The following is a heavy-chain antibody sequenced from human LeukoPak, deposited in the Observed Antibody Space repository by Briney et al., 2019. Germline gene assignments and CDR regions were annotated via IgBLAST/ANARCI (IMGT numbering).Heavy chain of an antibody. CDR1: GFTFSSYA. D-gene: IGHD5-18*01. CDR2: ISYDGSNE. J-gene: IGHJ6*02. V-gene: IGHV3-30-3*01. Sequence: PGRSLRLSCAASGFTFSSYAMHWVRQAPGKGLEWVAVISYDGSNEYYADSVKGRFTISRDNSKNTLYLQMNSLRAEDTAVYYCARDSYGYGSYYYYGMDVWGQGTTVTVSS. CDR3: ARDSYGYGSYYYYGMDV.